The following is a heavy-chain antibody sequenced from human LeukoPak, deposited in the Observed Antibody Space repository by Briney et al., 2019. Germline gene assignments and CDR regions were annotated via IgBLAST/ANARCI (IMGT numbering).Heavy chain of an antibody. D-gene: IGHD4-17*01. V-gene: IGHV3-30*02. CDR2: IRYDGSNK. CDR1: GFTFSSYG. CDR3: ARTYGDYVYILGY. Sequence: PGGSLRLSCAASGFTFSSYGIHWVRQAPGKGLEWVAFIRYDGSNKYYADSVKGRFTISRDISKNTVYLQMNSLRAEDTAVYYCARTYGDYVYILGYWGQGTLVTVSS. J-gene: IGHJ4*02.